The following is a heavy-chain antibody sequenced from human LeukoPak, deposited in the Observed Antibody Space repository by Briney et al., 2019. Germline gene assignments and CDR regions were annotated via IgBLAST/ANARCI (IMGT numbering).Heavy chain of an antibody. D-gene: IGHD3-22*01. CDR3: ASLSGYSAPMDV. V-gene: IGHV3-11*01. CDR2: ISSSGSTI. Sequence: GGSLRLSCAASGFTFSDYYMRWIRQAPGKGREGVAYISSSGSTIYYADSVKGRFTISRDNAKNSLYLQMNTLSAEDTAVYSCASLSGYSAPMDVWGQGTTVTVSS. CDR1: GFTFSDYY. J-gene: IGHJ6*02.